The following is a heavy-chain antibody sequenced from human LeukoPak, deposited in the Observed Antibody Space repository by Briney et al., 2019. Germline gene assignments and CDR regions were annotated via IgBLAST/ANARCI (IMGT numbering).Heavy chain of an antibody. V-gene: IGHV3-66*01. Sequence: GGSLRLSCAASGFTVSSNYMSWVRQAPGKGLEWVSVIYSGGSTYYADSVKGRFTISRDNSKNTLYLQMNSLRAEDTAVYYCARAGVNYDSSGYFPDDAFDIWGQGTMVTVSS. D-gene: IGHD3-22*01. CDR2: IYSGGST. CDR3: ARAGVNYDSSGYFPDDAFDI. J-gene: IGHJ3*02. CDR1: GFTVSSNY.